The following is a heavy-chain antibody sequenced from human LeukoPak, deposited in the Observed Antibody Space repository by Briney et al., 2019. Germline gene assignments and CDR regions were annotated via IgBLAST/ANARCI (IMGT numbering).Heavy chain of an antibody. CDR3: ARAKEGVAGFFDY. D-gene: IGHD6-19*01. V-gene: IGHV4-39*07. Sequence: PSETLSLTCTVSGGSISSSSYYWGWIRQPPGKGLEWIGSIYYSGSTYYNPSLKSRVTISVDTSKNQLSLKLSSLTAADTAVYYCARAKEGVAGFFDYWGQGTLVTVSS. CDR2: IYYSGST. J-gene: IGHJ4*02. CDR1: GGSISSSSYY.